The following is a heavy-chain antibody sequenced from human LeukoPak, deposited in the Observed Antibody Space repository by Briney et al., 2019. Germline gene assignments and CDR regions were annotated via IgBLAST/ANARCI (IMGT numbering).Heavy chain of an antibody. D-gene: IGHD3-10*01. Sequence: GGSLRLSCEASGFSFSTYGMHWVRQAPGKGLEWVALIWFDGSNKHYADSVKGRFTISRDNSKNTMYLQMDSLRAEDTAVYYCARVVSEYGSGYRLLDLWGRGTLVTVSS. CDR2: IWFDGSNK. V-gene: IGHV3-33*01. CDR3: ARVVSEYGSGYRLLDL. J-gene: IGHJ2*01. CDR1: GFSFSTYG.